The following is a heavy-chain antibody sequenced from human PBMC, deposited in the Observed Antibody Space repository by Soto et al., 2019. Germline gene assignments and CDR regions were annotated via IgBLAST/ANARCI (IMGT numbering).Heavy chain of an antibody. V-gene: IGHV3-30*18. CDR3: AKDGHRPDYYYGMDV. Sequence: GGSLRLSCAASGFTFSSYGMHWVRQAPGKGLEWVAVISYDGSNKYYADSVKGRFTISRDNSKNTLYLQMNSLRAEDTAVYCCAKDGHRPDYYYGMDVWGQGTTVTVSS. CDR1: GFTFSSYG. J-gene: IGHJ6*02. CDR2: ISYDGSNK.